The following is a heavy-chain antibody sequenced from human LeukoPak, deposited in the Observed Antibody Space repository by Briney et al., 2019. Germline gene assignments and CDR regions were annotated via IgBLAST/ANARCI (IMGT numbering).Heavy chain of an antibody. CDR2: INTSGST. CDR1: GDSISSGDYY. D-gene: IGHD3-22*01. J-gene: IGHJ4*02. V-gene: IGHV4-61*02. CDR3: ARGPYSYDSSGSFDY. Sequence: SETLSLTCTVSGDSISSGDYYWSWIRQPAGKGLEWIGRINTSGSTNYNPSLKSRVTISVDTSKNQFSLKLSSVAAADTAVYYCARGPYSYDSSGSFDYWGQGTLVTVSS.